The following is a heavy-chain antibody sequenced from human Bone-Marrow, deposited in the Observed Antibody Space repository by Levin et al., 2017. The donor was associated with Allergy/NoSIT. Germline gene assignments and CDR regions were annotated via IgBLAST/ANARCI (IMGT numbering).Heavy chain of an antibody. J-gene: IGHJ4*02. D-gene: IGHD6-13*01. CDR1: GGSISSDY. V-gene: IGHV4-59*01. CDR2: MDYTGHT. CDR3: ARRDGDNSWYYFDQ. Sequence: PGGSLRLSCTVSGGSISSDYWNWIRQPPGKGLEWIGYMDYTGHTNYNPSLKSRVTISGDTSKNQFSLRLSSVTAADTAVYYCARRDGDNSWYYFDQWGQGTLVTVSS.